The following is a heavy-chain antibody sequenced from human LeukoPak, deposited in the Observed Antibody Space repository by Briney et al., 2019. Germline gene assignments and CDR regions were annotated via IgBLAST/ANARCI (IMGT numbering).Heavy chain of an antibody. Sequence: SVKVSCKASGGTFNSYAISWVRQAPGQGLEWMGGIIPIFGTANYAQKFQGRVTITTDESTSTAYMKLSSLRSEDTAVYYCARSSWRSAWYYYMDVWGKGTTVTVSS. CDR2: IIPIFGTA. J-gene: IGHJ6*03. D-gene: IGHD3-3*01. CDR3: ARSSWRSAWYYYMDV. CDR1: GGTFNSYA. V-gene: IGHV1-69*05.